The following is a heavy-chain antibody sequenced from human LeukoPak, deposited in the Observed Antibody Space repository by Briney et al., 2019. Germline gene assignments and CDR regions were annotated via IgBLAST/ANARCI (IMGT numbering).Heavy chain of an antibody. Sequence: PSETLSLTCTVSGGSISSGDYYWGWIRQPPGKGLEWIGYIYYSGSTNYNPSLRSRVTISVDTSKNQFSLKLSSVTAADTAVYYCARGGNYGDYDGYFDYWGQGTLVTVSS. J-gene: IGHJ4*02. V-gene: IGHV4-61*05. CDR3: ARGGNYGDYDGYFDY. CDR1: GGSISSGDYY. D-gene: IGHD4-17*01. CDR2: IYYSGST.